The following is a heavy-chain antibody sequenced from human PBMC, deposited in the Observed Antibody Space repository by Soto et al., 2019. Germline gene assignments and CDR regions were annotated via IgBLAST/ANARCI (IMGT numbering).Heavy chain of an antibody. V-gene: IGHV4-59*01. CDR3: ARTPLVGVVGLHMGYDFDY. Sequence: QVQLQESGPGLVRPSETLSLTCNVSVGSIISYYWSWNRQPPGKGLEWVGYVSYTGSTSYNPSLTSRVTISVDTSKNQFSLRLSSVTAADTALYYFARTPLVGVVGLHMGYDFDYWGQGSLVSVSS. D-gene: IGHD3-3*01. CDR2: VSYTGST. CDR1: VGSIISYY. J-gene: IGHJ4*02.